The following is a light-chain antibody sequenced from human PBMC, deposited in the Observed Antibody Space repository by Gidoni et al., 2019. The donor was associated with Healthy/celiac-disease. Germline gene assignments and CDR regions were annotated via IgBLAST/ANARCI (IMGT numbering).Light chain of an antibody. V-gene: IGKV3-15*01. CDR2: GAS. CDR3: QQYNNWPPYT. Sequence: EIVMTQSPATLSVSPGERATLSCRASQSVSSNLAWYQQKPGQAPRLLIYGASTRATGIPARFSGSGSGTEFTLTISSLQFEDFAVYYCQQYNNWPPYTFGQETKLGIK. J-gene: IGKJ2*01. CDR1: QSVSSN.